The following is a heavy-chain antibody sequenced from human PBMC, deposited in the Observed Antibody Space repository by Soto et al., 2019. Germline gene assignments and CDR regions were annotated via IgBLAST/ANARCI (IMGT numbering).Heavy chain of an antibody. CDR2: INPNSGGT. D-gene: IGHD3-10*01. J-gene: IGHJ6*02. Sequence: GASVKVSCKASGYTFTGYYMHWVRQAPGQGLEWMGWINPNSGGTNYAQKFQGWVTMTRDMSISTAYMELSRLRSDDTAVYYCARAGDPLKFTMVRGPPAHHKYGMDVWGQGTTVTVSS. CDR1: GYTFTGYY. CDR3: ARAGDPLKFTMVRGPPAHHKYGMDV. V-gene: IGHV1-2*04.